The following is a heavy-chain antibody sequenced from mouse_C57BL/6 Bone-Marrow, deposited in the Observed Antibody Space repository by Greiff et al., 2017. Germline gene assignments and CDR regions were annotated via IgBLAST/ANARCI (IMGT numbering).Heavy chain of an antibody. V-gene: IGHV5-17*01. CDR3: ARGEYGSSFAY. CDR2: ISSGSSNI. Sequence: EVKLMESGGGLVKPGGSLKLSCAASGFTFSDYGMHWVRQAPEKGLEWVAYISSGSSNIYYADTVKGRFTISRDNAKNTLFLQMTRLRSEDTAMYYCARGEYGSSFAYWGQGTLVTVSA. D-gene: IGHD1-1*01. CDR1: GFTFSDYG. J-gene: IGHJ3*01.